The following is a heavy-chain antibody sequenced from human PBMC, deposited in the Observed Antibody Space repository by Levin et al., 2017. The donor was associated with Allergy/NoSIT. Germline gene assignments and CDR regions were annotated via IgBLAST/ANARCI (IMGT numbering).Heavy chain of an antibody. CDR3: AHTGGSVIRFELRALDS. CDR2: VYWDNDR. J-gene: IGHJ4*02. D-gene: IGHD1-26*01. Sequence: SLTTYGVGVAWIRQPPGKALEWLAVVYWDNDRRYSPSLKSSLTITKDTSKNQVVLTMTNMDPVDTATYYCAHTGGSVIRFELRALDSWGQGILVTVSS. CDR1: SLTTYGVG. V-gene: IGHV2-5*02.